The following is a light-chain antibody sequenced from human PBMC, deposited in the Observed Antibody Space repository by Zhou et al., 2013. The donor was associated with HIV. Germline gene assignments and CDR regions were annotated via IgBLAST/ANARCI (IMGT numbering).Light chain of an antibody. Sequence: EIVLTQSPATLSLSPGERVTLSCRASQSVSSYLAWYQQKPGQAPRLLIYGASSRATGIPDRFTGSGFGADFALTIDRLEPEDFAVYYCQQRTNWPPITFGQGTRLDIK. J-gene: IGKJ5*01. V-gene: IGKV3-11*01. CDR2: GAS. CDR3: QQRTNWPPIT. CDR1: QSVSSY.